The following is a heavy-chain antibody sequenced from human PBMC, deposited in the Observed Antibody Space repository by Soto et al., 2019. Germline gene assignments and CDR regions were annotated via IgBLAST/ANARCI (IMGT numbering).Heavy chain of an antibody. V-gene: IGHV1-3*04. CDR2: INTGNGDT. D-gene: IGHD4-4*01. Sequence: ASVKVSCKASGYTFTTYTIHWVRQAPGQRLEWMGWINTGNGDTKYSQNFEARATFTRDTSANTVYVELSSLRSDDTAVYYCARDTGQMTTIRAYYFDYWGQGTLVTVSS. J-gene: IGHJ4*02. CDR3: ARDTGQMTTIRAYYFDY. CDR1: GYTFTTYT.